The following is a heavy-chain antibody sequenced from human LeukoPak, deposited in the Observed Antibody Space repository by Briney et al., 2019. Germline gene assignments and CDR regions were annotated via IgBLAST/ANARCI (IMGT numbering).Heavy chain of an antibody. CDR1: RFTFSTYG. CDR2: MHYDGNIK. D-gene: IGHD2-15*01. J-gene: IGHJ2*01. Sequence: PGGSLRLSCAASRFTFSTYGMHWVRQAPGKGLEWVAFMHYDGNIKYYADSVKGRFTISRDTSKNTLYLQMNSLRVEDTAVYYCAKDACSGGTCYGGWYCDLWGRGTLVTVSS. CDR3: AKDACSGGTCYGGWYCDL. V-gene: IGHV3-30*02.